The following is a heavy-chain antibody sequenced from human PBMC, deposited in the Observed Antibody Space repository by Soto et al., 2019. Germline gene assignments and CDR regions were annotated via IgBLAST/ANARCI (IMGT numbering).Heavy chain of an antibody. Sequence: SETLSLTCTVSGGSISSYYWSWIRQPPGKGREWLGYIYYRGSTNYNPSLKSRVTISVDTSKNLFSLKLSSLNAADTAVYYCARDGEDYYASSGPTFQHWGQGTLVTVSS. CDR2: IYYRGST. V-gene: IGHV4-59*01. D-gene: IGHD3-22*01. CDR1: GGSISSYY. CDR3: ARDGEDYYASSGPTFQH. J-gene: IGHJ1*01.